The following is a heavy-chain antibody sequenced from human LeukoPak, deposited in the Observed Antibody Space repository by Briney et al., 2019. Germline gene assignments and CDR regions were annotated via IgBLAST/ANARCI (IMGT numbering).Heavy chain of an antibody. D-gene: IGHD3-22*01. V-gene: IGHV1-69*13. CDR1: GGTFSSYA. J-gene: IGHJ5*02. CDR2: IIPIFGTA. Sequence: GASVKVSCKASGGTFSSYAISWVRQAPGQGLEWMGGIIPIFGTANYAQKFQGRVTITADESTSTAYMELSSLRSEDTAVYYCARVPLDYYDSSGDHNWFDPWGQGTLVTVSS. CDR3: ARVPLDYYDSSGDHNWFDP.